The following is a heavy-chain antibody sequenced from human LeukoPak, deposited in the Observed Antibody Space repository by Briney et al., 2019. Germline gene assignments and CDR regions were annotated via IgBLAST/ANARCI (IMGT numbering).Heavy chain of an antibody. J-gene: IGHJ6*03. V-gene: IGHV1-69*05. CDR2: LIPLYGAT. CDR3: AVGDPFNYYMDL. Sequence: SVKVSCKASGGTFSNYAISWVRQAPGQRLEWMGRLIPLYGATNYTQRFQGRITITTDESTTTAYMELRSLRSEDTAVYFCAVGDPFNYYMDLWGKGTTVTVFS. CDR1: GGTFSNYA. D-gene: IGHD4-17*01.